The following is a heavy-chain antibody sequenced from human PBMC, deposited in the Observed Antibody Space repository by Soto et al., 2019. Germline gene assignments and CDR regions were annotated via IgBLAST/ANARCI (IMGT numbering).Heavy chain of an antibody. Sequence: SVKVSCKASGGTFSSYAISWVRQAPGQGLEWMGGIIPIFGTANYAQKFQGRVTITADESTSTAYMEPSRLRSEDTAVYYCARDVYSYGPPGAYYFDYWGHGTLVTVSS. CDR1: GGTFSSYA. CDR2: IIPIFGTA. CDR3: ARDVYSYGPPGAYYFDY. D-gene: IGHD5-18*01. V-gene: IGHV1-69*13. J-gene: IGHJ4*01.